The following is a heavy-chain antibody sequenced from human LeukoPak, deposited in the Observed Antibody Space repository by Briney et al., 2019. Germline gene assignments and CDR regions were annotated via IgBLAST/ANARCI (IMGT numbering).Heavy chain of an antibody. D-gene: IGHD1-1*01. V-gene: IGHV4-34*01. Sequence: KGLEWIGEINHSGSTNYNPSLKSRVTISVDTSKNQFSLKLSSVTAADTAVYYCVVGTDYWGQGTLVTVSS. CDR2: INHSGST. J-gene: IGHJ4*02. CDR3: VVGTDY.